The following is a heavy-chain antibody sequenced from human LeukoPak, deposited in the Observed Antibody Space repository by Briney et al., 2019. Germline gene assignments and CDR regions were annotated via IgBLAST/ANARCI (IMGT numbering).Heavy chain of an antibody. J-gene: IGHJ4*02. D-gene: IGHD6-13*01. Sequence: PGGSLRLSCAASGFTFSSYVMSWVRQAPGKGMEWVSTISGSGGSTYYADSVKGRFTISRDNSKNTLYLQMNSLRAEDTAVYYCARDRLGFSNGVAAAGYWGQGTLVTVSS. V-gene: IGHV3-23*01. CDR2: ISGSGGST. CDR3: ARDRLGFSNGVAAAGY. CDR1: GFTFSSYV.